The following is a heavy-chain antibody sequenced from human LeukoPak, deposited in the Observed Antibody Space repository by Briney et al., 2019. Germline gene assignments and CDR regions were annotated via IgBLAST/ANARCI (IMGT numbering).Heavy chain of an antibody. CDR2: IYYSGST. D-gene: IGHD4-17*01. Sequence: SETLSLTGTVSGGSISSGDYYWSWILQPPGKGRERTGYIYYSGSTYYNPSLKSRVTISVDTSKNQFSLKLSSVTAADTAVYYCASLYYGDYYFDYWGRGTLVTVSS. CDR3: ASLYYGDYYFDY. CDR1: GGSISSGDYY. V-gene: IGHV4-30-4*01. J-gene: IGHJ4*02.